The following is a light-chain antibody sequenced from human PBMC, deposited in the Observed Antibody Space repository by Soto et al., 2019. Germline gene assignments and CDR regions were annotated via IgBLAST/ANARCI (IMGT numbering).Light chain of an antibody. V-gene: IGLV2-23*01. CDR2: EGS. CDR3: CSYAGSSTLV. J-gene: IGLJ2*01. Sequence: QSVLTQPASVSGSPGQSITISCTGTSSDVGSYNLVSWYQQHPGKAPKLRIYEGSKRPSGVSNRFSGSKSGNTASLTISGLQADDEADYYCCSYAGSSTLVFGGGTKVTVL. CDR1: SSDVGSYNL.